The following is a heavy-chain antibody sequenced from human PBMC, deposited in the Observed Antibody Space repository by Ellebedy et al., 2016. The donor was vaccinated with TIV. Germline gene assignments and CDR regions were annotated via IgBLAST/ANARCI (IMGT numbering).Heavy chain of an antibody. CDR3: ARKVPAPTTVPPNWYFDL. J-gene: IGHJ2*01. CDR1: GFTLSSYS. CDR2: ISSTSTYI. V-gene: IGHV3-21*01. Sequence: GESLKISCAASGFTLSSYSMNWVRQAPGKGLEWVSSISSTSTYIYYADSVKGRFTISRDNAKNSLYLQMNSLRAEDTAVYYCARKVPAPTTVPPNWYFDLWGRGTPVTVSS. D-gene: IGHD4-17*01.